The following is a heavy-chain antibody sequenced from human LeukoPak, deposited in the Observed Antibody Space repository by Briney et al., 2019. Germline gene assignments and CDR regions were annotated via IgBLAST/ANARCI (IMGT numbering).Heavy chain of an antibody. D-gene: IGHD3-9*01. V-gene: IGHV4-59*01. J-gene: IGHJ4*02. CDR1: GGSFSSYY. CDR3: ARDLGLRYFDWFPTAGPFDY. CDR2: IYYSGST. Sequence: SETLSLTCTVSGGSFSSYYWSWIRQPPGKGLEWIGYIYYSGSTNYNPSLKSRVTISVDTSKNQFSLKLSSVTAADTAVYYCARDLGLRYFDWFPTAGPFDYWGQGTLVTVSS.